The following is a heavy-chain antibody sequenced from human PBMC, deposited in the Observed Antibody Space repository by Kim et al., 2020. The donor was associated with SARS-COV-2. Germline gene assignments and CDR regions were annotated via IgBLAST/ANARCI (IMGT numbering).Heavy chain of an antibody. Sequence: AQKFQGRVTITADESTSTAYMELSSLRSEDTAVYYCARKRYGGNSWFDPWGQGTLVTVSS. J-gene: IGHJ5*02. CDR3: ARKRYGGNSWFDP. D-gene: IGHD2-21*02. V-gene: IGHV1-69*01.